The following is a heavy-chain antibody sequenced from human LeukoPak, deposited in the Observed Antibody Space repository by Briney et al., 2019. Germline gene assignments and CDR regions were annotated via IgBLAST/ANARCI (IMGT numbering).Heavy chain of an antibody. CDR3: ARDPFMTDAAGITAEYFQH. V-gene: IGHV3-30*02. CDR2: IRYDGSNK. D-gene: IGHD6-13*01. CDR1: GFTFSSYG. J-gene: IGHJ1*01. Sequence: GGSLRLSCAASGFTFSSYGMHWVRQAPGKGLEWVAFIRYDGSNKYYADSVKGRFTISRDNSKNTLYLQMNSLRAEDTAVYYCARDPFMTDAAGITAEYFQHWGQGTLVTVSS.